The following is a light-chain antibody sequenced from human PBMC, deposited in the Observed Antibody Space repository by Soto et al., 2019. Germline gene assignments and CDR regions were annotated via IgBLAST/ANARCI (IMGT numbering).Light chain of an antibody. CDR3: QQYTSYLYT. V-gene: IGKV1-5*03. CDR2: GAS. CDR1: QSIGHG. J-gene: IGKJ2*01. Sequence: DIQMTQSPSTLSASVGDRVTITCRASQSIGHGLAWYQQKPGKAPKVLIYGASSLASGVPSRFSGRGSGTEFTLTISSLQPDDFATYHCQQYTSYLYTFGQGTKLEIK.